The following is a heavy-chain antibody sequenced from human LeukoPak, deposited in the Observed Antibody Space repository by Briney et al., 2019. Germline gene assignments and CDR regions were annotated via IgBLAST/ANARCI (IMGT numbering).Heavy chain of an antibody. Sequence: GGSLRLSCAASGFTFSSYGMHWVRQAPGKGLEWVAFIRYDGSNKYYADSVKGRFTISRDNSKNTLYLQMNSLRAEDTAVYYCAKDLKYGDYVVGMDVWGQGTTVTVSS. CDR2: IRYDGSNK. D-gene: IGHD4-17*01. CDR1: GFTFSSYG. V-gene: IGHV3-30*02. J-gene: IGHJ6*02. CDR3: AKDLKYGDYVVGMDV.